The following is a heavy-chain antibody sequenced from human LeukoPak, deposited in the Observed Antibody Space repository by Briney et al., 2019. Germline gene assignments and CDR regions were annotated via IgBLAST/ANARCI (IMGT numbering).Heavy chain of an antibody. Sequence: SETLSLTCAVSGGSISNYYWSWIWQPPGKGLEWIGYIYTSGSTNYNPSLKSRVTISEDTSKNQFSLKLRSVTAADTAVYYCARLEGPYYYDRSGFDYWGQGTLVTVSS. D-gene: IGHD3-22*01. V-gene: IGHV4-4*09. CDR2: IYTSGST. CDR3: ARLEGPYYYDRSGFDY. CDR1: GGSISNYY. J-gene: IGHJ4*02.